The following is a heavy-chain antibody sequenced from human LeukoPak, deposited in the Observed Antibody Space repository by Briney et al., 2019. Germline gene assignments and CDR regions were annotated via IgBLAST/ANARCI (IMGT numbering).Heavy chain of an antibody. V-gene: IGHV1-8*01. Sequence: ASVKVSCKASGYTFTSYDVNWVRQATGQGLEWMGWMNPNSGNTGYAQKFQGRVTLTRDTSIGTAYMELSSLRSDDTAVYYCARDREELWFGELLSYYYYYGMDVWGQGTTVTVSS. CDR2: MNPNSGNT. D-gene: IGHD3-10*01. CDR1: GYTFTSYD. CDR3: ARDREELWFGELLSYYYYYGMDV. J-gene: IGHJ6*02.